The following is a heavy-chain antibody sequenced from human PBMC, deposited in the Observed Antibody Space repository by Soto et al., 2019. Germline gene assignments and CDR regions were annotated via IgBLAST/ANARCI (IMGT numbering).Heavy chain of an antibody. V-gene: IGHV1-69*06. CDR3: ARGSTTNWYFDL. CDR2: IIPLFGTV. CDR1: GGTFSNYA. D-gene: IGHD1-1*01. J-gene: IGHJ2*01. Sequence: QVQLVQSGAEVKKPGSSVKVSCRASGGTFSNYAIIWVRQAPGQGLEWMGGIIPLFGTVNYVQKFQGRVTITADKSTSTAHMELNSLRSEATAVYYCARGSTTNWYFDLWGRGTLVTVSS.